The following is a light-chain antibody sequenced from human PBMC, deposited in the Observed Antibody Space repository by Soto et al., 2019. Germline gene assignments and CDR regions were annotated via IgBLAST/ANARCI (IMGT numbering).Light chain of an antibody. Sequence: EIVMTQSPATLSVSPGERATLSCRASQSVFSSLAWFQQRPGQAPRLLIYGSATRATGIPARFSGSGSGTEFTLTISSLQSEDSAVYYCQLYHNWPAFGQGTKVEIK. J-gene: IGKJ1*01. CDR3: QLYHNWPA. CDR1: QSVFSS. CDR2: GSA. V-gene: IGKV3-15*01.